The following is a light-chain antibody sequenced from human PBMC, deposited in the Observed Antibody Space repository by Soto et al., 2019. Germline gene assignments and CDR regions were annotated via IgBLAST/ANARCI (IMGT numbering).Light chain of an antibody. CDR1: QIVSSNY. Sequence: EVVLTQSPASLSLSPGERATLSCGASQIVSSNYLAWYQQKPGLAPRLLIYDASTRATGVPDRFRGSGSGTDFTLTINRLEPEDSAVYYCQQYGDSPRGTFGCGTKVEIK. V-gene: IGKV3D-20*01. CDR2: DAS. CDR3: QQYGDSPRGT. J-gene: IGKJ4*01.